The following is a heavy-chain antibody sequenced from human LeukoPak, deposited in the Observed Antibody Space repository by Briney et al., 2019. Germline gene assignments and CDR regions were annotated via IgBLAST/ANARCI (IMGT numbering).Heavy chain of an antibody. Sequence: GGSLRLSCAASGFNFDDYTIHWVRQVPGKGLEWVSLINRRGHTYYADSVKGRFTISRDNSRNSVSLQMNSLRTEDTALYHCGKELNCPSDCLFFDYWGQGTLVTVSS. CDR3: GKELNCPSDCLFFDY. D-gene: IGHD2-21*02. CDR2: INRRGHT. CDR1: GFNFDDYT. V-gene: IGHV3-43*01. J-gene: IGHJ4*02.